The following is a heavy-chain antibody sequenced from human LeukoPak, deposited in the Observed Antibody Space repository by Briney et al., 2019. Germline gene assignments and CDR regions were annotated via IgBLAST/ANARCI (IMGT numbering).Heavy chain of an antibody. CDR2: IYHSGST. CDR1: GGSISSGGYS. Sequence: PSETLSLTCTVSGGSISSGGYSWSWIRQPPGKGLEWIGYIYHSGSTYYNPSLKSRVTISVDRSKNQFSLKLSSVTAADTAVYYCARVAMTTVSYWYFDLWGRGTLVTVSS. J-gene: IGHJ2*01. D-gene: IGHD4-17*01. CDR3: ARVAMTTVSYWYFDL. V-gene: IGHV4-30-2*01.